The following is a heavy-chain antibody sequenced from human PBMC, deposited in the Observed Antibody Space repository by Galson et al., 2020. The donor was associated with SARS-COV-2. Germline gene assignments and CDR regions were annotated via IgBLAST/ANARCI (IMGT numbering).Heavy chain of an antibody. J-gene: IGHJ4*02. CDR1: GYSFTSSW. V-gene: IGHV5-51*01. Sequence: GESLKISCKGSGYSFTSSWIGWVRHMPGKGLEWMGIIYAGDSDTRYSPSFQGQVTISADKSISTAYLQWSSLKASDTAMYYCARGLRYFDWLSQDPQYFDYWGQGTLVTVSS. CDR2: IYAGDSDT. D-gene: IGHD3-9*01. CDR3: ARGLRYFDWLSQDPQYFDY.